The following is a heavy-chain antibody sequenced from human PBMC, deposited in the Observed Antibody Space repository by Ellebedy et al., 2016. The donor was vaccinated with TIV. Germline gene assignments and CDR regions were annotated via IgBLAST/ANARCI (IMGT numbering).Heavy chain of an antibody. CDR1: GFTFSTYS. Sequence: GGSLRLXXAASGFTFSTYSMNWVRQAPGKGLEWVSSIASTSTYIYYPDSVKGRFTISRDNAKNSLFLQMDSLRAEDTAVYFCARGTSKGVVGAQYYFDYWGQGTLVTVSS. CDR2: IASTSTYI. V-gene: IGHV3-21*01. J-gene: IGHJ4*02. CDR3: ARGTSKGVVGAQYYFDY. D-gene: IGHD2-15*01.